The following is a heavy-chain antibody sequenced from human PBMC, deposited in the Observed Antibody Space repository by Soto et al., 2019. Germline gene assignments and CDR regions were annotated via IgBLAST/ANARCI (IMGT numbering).Heavy chain of an antibody. D-gene: IGHD3-10*01. V-gene: IGHV1-69*01. J-gene: IGHJ6*02. CDR2: IIPRFGTP. Sequence: QVQPVQSGAEVKKPGSSVKVSCKASRGSFSSSAIIWVRQAPGQGLEWMGGIIPRFGTPDYAQKFQGRVTITADESTTTAFMELSSLTSEDTAVYYCGTGSITVARGAQFYYTLDVWGHGTTVTVYS. CDR3: GTGSITVARGAQFYYTLDV. CDR1: RGSFSSSA.